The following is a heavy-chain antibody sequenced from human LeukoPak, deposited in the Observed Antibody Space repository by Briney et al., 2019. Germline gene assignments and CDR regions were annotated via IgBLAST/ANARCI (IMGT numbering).Heavy chain of an antibody. J-gene: IGHJ4*02. Sequence: GGSLRLSCAASGFTFNRYWMSWVRQAPGKGLQWVANIKQDGSAKYYVDSVKGRFTISRDNAKNSLYLQMNSLRAEDTAVYYCAKDRRSDYYDSSGYYGGGFDYWGQGTLVTVSS. CDR1: GFTFNRYW. D-gene: IGHD3-22*01. CDR3: AKDRRSDYYDSSGYYGGGFDY. V-gene: IGHV3-7*03. CDR2: IKQDGSAK.